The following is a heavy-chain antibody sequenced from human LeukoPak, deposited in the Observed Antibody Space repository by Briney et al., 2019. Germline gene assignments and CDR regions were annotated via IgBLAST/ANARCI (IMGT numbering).Heavy chain of an antibody. V-gene: IGHV3-33*01. CDR2: IWYDGSNK. D-gene: IGHD6-6*01. CDR1: GFTFSSYG. CDR3: ARDRHSALYSSSLLLDY. Sequence: GGSLRLSCAASGFTFSSYGMHWVRQAPGKGLEWVAVIWYDGSNKYYADSVKGRFTISRDNSKNTLYLQMNSLRVEDTAVYYCARDRHSALYSSSLLLDYWGQGTLVTVSS. J-gene: IGHJ4*02.